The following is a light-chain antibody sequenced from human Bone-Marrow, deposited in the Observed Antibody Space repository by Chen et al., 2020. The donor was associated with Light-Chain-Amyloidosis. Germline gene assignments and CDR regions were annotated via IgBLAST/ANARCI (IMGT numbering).Light chain of an antibody. Sequence: NFMLTQPHSVSEPPGKTVIISCTRSSGSIATNFVQWYQQRPGSSPTTGIYEDEQRPSGVPDRFSGSIDRSSNSASLTISGLMAEDAADYYCQSYQGSGQGVFGGGTKLTAL. CDR1: SGSIATNF. J-gene: IGLJ3*02. V-gene: IGLV6-57*01. CDR3: QSYQGSGQGV. CDR2: EDE.